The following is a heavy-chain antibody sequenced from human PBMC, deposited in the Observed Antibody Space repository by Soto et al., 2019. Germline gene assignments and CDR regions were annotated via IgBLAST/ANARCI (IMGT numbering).Heavy chain of an antibody. CDR1: GFTFSSYG. V-gene: IGHV3-30*18. Sequence: GGSLRLSCAASGFTFSSYGMHWVRQAPGKGLEWVAVISYDGSNKYYADSVKGRFTISRDNSKNTLYLQMNSLRAEDTAVYYCAKDSVDSSGYGVDYWGQGNLVTVSS. CDR3: AKDSVDSSGYGVDY. J-gene: IGHJ4*02. D-gene: IGHD3-22*01. CDR2: ISYDGSNK.